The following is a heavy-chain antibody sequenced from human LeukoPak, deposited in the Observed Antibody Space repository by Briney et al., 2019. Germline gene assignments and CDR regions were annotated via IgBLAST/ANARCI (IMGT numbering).Heavy chain of an antibody. CDR2: IIPIFGSA. CDR1: GYTFTGYY. CDR3: ASVLSTTSSDYFDY. V-gene: IGHV1-69*06. D-gene: IGHD2/OR15-2a*01. Sequence: SVKVSCKASGYTFTGYYMHWVRQAPGQGLEWMGGIIPIFGSAKYAQKFQGSVTITVDKSRTTAYMELTSLRSDDTAVYFCASVLSTTSSDYFDYWGQGALVTVSS. J-gene: IGHJ4*02.